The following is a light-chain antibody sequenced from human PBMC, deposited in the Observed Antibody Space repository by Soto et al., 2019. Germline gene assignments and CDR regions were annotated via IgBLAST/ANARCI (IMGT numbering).Light chain of an antibody. CDR2: KAS. CDR3: QQYNSYPYT. V-gene: IGKV1-5*03. Sequence: DIQMTQSPSTLSASVGDRVTITCRASQSISGWLAWYQQKPGKAPKLLIYKASSLQSAVPSRFSGSGSGTEFTLTISSLQPDDFATYYCQQYNSYPYTLGQGTKVDNK. CDR1: QSISGW. J-gene: IGKJ2*01.